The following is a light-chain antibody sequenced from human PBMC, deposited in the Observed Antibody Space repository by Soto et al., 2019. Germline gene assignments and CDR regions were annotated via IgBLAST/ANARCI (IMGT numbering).Light chain of an antibody. J-gene: IGKJ2*01. CDR1: QSVNSSY. Sequence: EIVLAQSPGTLSLSPGERATLSCRASQSVNSSYLAWYQQMPGQAPRLLIYGTSNRATGIPERFSGSGSGTDFTLTITRLEPEDFAVYYCQQYGNSPPYTFGQGTKLEIK. CDR2: GTS. CDR3: QQYGNSPPYT. V-gene: IGKV3-20*01.